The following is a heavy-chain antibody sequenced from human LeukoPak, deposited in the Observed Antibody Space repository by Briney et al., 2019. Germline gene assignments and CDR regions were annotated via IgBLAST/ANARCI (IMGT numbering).Heavy chain of an antibody. CDR3: AKEGDSSSSGAFDI. V-gene: IGHV3-30*02. Sequence: PGGSLRLSCVASGFSFSEYHMSWIRQAPGKGLEWVAVIWYGGSNKYYADSVKGRFTISRDNSKNTLYLQMNSLRAEDTAVYYCAKEGDSSSSGAFDIWGQGTMVTVSS. J-gene: IGHJ3*02. CDR1: GFSFSEYH. D-gene: IGHD6-13*01. CDR2: IWYGGSNK.